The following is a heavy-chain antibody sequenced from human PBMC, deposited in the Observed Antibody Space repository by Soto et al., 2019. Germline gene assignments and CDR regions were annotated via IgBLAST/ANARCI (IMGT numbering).Heavy chain of an antibody. V-gene: IGHV4-34*01. Sequence: QVQLQQWGAGLLKPSETLSLTCAVYGGSFSGYYWSWIRQPPGKGLEWIGEINHSGSTNYNPSLKSRVTISVDTSKNQFSLKLSSVTAADTAVYYCARGQSIRVRGVISGYYMDVWGKGTTVTVSS. CDR1: GGSFSGYY. D-gene: IGHD3-10*01. J-gene: IGHJ6*03. CDR3: ARGQSIRVRGVISGYYMDV. CDR2: INHSGST.